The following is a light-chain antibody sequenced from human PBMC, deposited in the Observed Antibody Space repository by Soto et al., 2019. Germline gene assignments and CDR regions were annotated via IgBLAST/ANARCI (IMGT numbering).Light chain of an antibody. Sequence: QMTQSPSSLSASVGDRVTITCRASQSIGRNLNWYQQKPGKAPELLIYTASNLQSGVPSRFSGSGSGTDFALTISSLQPEDSAVYYCQQSHSSPLSFGGGTKVEFK. CDR2: TAS. CDR1: QSIGRN. J-gene: IGKJ4*01. CDR3: QQSHSSPLS. V-gene: IGKV1-39*01.